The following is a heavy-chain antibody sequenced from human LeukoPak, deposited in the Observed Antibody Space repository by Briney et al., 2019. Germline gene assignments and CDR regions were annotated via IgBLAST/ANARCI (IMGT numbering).Heavy chain of an antibody. Sequence: GESLKISCKGSGYRFTSYWNGWVRQMPGKGLEWMGMFYPGDSDTRYSPSFQGLVTMSADKSISTAYLQWSSLMASDIAIYYCARGIYGGTLHFDYWGQGTLVTVSS. CDR1: GYRFTSYW. CDR2: FYPGDSDT. CDR3: ARGIYGGTLHFDY. D-gene: IGHD1-26*01. V-gene: IGHV5-51*01. J-gene: IGHJ4*02.